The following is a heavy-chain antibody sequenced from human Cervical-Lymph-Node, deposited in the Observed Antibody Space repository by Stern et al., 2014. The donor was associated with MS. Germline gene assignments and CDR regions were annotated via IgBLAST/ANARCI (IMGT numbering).Heavy chain of an antibody. J-gene: IGHJ6*02. CDR1: GGTFSSYA. CDR3: ARGELKEGLVRGMDV. CDR2: IIPIFGTA. Sequence: QVQLVQSGAEVKKPGSSVKVSCKASGGTFSSYAISWVRQAPGQGLEWMGGIIPIFGTAHYAQKFQGRVTITANDSTSTAHKALSSLRSEDTDVYYCARGELKEGLVRGMDVWGQGTTVTVSS. D-gene: IGHD1-26*01. V-gene: IGHV1-69*01.